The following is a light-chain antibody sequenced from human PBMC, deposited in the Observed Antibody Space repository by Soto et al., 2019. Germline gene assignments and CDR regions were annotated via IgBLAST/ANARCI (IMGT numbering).Light chain of an antibody. J-gene: IGLJ2*01. CDR1: SSDVGSYDL. CDR3: TSYTSSSTLII. Sequence: QFALTQPASVSGSPGQSITISCTGTSSDVGSYDLVSWYQQHPGKAPKLLIFDVSHRPSGISDRFSGSKSGNTASLTISGLQAEDEADYYCTSYTSSSTLIIFGGGTKVTVL. V-gene: IGLV2-14*02. CDR2: DVS.